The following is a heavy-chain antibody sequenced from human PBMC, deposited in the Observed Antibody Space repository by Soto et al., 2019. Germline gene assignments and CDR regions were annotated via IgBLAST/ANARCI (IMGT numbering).Heavy chain of an antibody. J-gene: IGHJ4*02. Sequence: QVQLVQSGAEVKKPGASVKVSCKASGYTFTSYGISWVRQVPGQGLEWMGWISAYNGNTNYAQKFQGRVTMTTDTPTNTAYMELRSLRSDDTAVYYCARAPRDGYNYVLPWGQGTLVIVSS. CDR2: ISAYNGNT. CDR1: GYTFTSYG. CDR3: ARAPRDGYNYVLP. V-gene: IGHV1-18*01. D-gene: IGHD5-12*01.